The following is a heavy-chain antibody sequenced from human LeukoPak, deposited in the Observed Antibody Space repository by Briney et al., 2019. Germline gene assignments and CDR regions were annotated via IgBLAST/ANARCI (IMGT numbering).Heavy chain of an antibody. J-gene: IGHJ4*02. Sequence: PGGSLRLSCAASGFIFNNYGMHWVRQAPGKGLEWVAFIRYDGSNKYYADSVKGRFTISRDNSKNTLYLQMNSLRAEDTAVYYCAKGIEDYGELFDYWGQGTLVTVSS. CDR1: GFIFNNYG. D-gene: IGHD4-17*01. CDR2: IRYDGSNK. V-gene: IGHV3-30*02. CDR3: AKGIEDYGELFDY.